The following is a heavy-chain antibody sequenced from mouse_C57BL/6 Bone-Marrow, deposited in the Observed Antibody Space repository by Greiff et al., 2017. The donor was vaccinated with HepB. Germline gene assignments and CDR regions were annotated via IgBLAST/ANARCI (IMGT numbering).Heavy chain of an antibody. J-gene: IGHJ2*01. D-gene: IGHD2-1*01. Sequence: EVKLVESGAELVKPGASVKLSCTASGFNIKDYYMHWVKQRTEQGLEWIGRIDPEDGETKYAPKFQGKATITADTSSNTAYLQHSSLTSEDTAVCYCARIYYGNPHYCDYWGQGTTLTVSS. CDR2: IDPEDGET. CDR3: ARIYYGNPHYCDY. V-gene: IGHV14-2*01. CDR1: GFNIKDYY.